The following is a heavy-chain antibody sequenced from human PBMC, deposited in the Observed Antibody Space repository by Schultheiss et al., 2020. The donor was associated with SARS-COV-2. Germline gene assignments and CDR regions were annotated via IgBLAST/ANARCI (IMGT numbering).Heavy chain of an antibody. CDR1: GGSISSGGYY. J-gene: IGHJ4*02. CDR3: ARGGGYDSDPDY. Sequence: SETLSLTCTVSGGSISSGGYYWSWIRQHPGKGLEWIGYIYYSGSTNYNPSLKSRVTISVDTSKNQFSLKLSSVTAADTAVYYCARGGGYDSDPDYWGQGTLVTVSS. D-gene: IGHD5-12*01. V-gene: IGHV4-31*03. CDR2: IYYSGST.